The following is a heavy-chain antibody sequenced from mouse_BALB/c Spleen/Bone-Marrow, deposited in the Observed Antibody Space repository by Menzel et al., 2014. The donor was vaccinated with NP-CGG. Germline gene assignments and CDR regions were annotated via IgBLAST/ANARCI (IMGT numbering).Heavy chain of an antibody. V-gene: IGHV1-14*01. Sequence: EVKLVESGPELVKPGASVKMSCKASGYTFTSYVMHWVKQKPGQGLEWIGYINPYDDGTKYNEKFKGKATLTSDKSSNTAYMELSSLTSEDSAVYYCYYDYGEGYWGQGTTLTVSS. D-gene: IGHD2-4*01. CDR3: YYDYGEGY. CDR2: INPYDDGT. J-gene: IGHJ2*01. CDR1: GYTFTSYV.